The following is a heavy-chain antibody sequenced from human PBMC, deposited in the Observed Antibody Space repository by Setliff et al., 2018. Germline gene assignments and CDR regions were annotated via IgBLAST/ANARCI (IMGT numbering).Heavy chain of an antibody. Sequence: VASVKVSCKASGYTFTSYGINWVRQAPGQGLEWMGWISAYAQKFQGRVTMTTDTSTTTAYMEVRSLRSDDTAVYYCARDRKEIVVKPPAASLDYWGQGTQVTVSS. V-gene: IGHV1-18*01. CDR1: GYTFTSYG. D-gene: IGHD2-2*01. J-gene: IGHJ4*02. CDR3: ARDRKEIVVKPPAASLDY. CDR2: ISA.